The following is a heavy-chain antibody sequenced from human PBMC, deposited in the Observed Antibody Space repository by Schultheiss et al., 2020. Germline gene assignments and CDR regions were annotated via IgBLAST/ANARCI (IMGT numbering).Heavy chain of an antibody. J-gene: IGHJ4*02. CDR2: SRKKVNSYST. Sequence: GGSLRLSCTASGFTFNDRYMDWVRQAPGEGLEWVGRSRKKVNSYSTEYAASVKDRFTISRDDSENSLYLQMNSLKIEDTAVYYCAKDTGWLRHFDYWGQGTLVTVSS. V-gene: IGHV3-72*01. CDR1: GFTFNDRY. D-gene: IGHD5-12*01. CDR3: AKDTGWLRHFDY.